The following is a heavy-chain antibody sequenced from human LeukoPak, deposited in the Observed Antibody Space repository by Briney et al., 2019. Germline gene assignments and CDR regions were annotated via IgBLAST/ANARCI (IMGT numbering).Heavy chain of an antibody. Sequence: GGSLRLSCAASGFTFSSYGMHWVRQAPGKGLEWVAVIWYDGSNKYYADPVKGRFTISRDNSKNTLYLQMNSLRAEDTAVYYCARGKGASYYFDYWGQGTLVTVSS. D-gene: IGHD4/OR15-4a*01. J-gene: IGHJ4*02. CDR2: IWYDGSNK. CDR3: ARGKGASYYFDY. V-gene: IGHV3-33*01. CDR1: GFTFSSYG.